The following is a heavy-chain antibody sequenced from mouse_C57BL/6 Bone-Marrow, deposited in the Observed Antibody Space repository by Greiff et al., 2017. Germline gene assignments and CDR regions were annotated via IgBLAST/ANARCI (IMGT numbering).Heavy chain of an antibody. D-gene: IGHD1-1*01. J-gene: IGHJ4*01. CDR3: ARSGNYYGSSCAMDY. Sequence: EVQLQESGPGLVKPSQSLSLTCSVTGYSITSGYYWNWIRQLPGNKLEWMGYISYDGSNNYNPSLKNRISITRDTSKNQFFLKLNSVTTEDTATYYCARSGNYYGSSCAMDYWGQGTSVTVSS. V-gene: IGHV3-6*01. CDR1: GYSITSGYY. CDR2: ISYDGSN.